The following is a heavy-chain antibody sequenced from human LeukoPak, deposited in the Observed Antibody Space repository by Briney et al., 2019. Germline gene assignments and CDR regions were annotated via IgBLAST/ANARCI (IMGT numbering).Heavy chain of an antibody. CDR1: GFTFSNYW. CDR3: AREFEGQEAGAYGSGSYDVFDI. J-gene: IGHJ3*02. CDR2: ITGDASST. V-gene: IGHV3-74*01. D-gene: IGHD3-10*01. Sequence: GGSLRLSCAASGFTFSNYWMHWVRRAPGKGLVWVSRITGDASSTSYADSVKGRFTISRDNAKNTLYLRMNSLRAEDTAVYYCAREFEGQEAGAYGSGSYDVFDIWGQGTMVTVS.